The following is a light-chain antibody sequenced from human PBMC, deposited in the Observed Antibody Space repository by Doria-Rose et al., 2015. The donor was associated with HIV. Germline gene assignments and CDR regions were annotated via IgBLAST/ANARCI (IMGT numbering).Light chain of an antibody. Sequence: TQSPGTLSLSPGERATLSCRASQSFSSTYLAWYQQKPGQAPSLLIYDGSTTATCIPDRFSGSWSGTDFTLTINRLEPEDFALYYCHQYGTSWTFGQGTKVEI. CDR3: HQYGTSWT. V-gene: IGKV3-20*01. J-gene: IGKJ1*01. CDR1: QSFSSTY. CDR2: DGS.